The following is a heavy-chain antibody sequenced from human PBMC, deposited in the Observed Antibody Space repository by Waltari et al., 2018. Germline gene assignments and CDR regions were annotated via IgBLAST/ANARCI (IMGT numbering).Heavy chain of an antibody. D-gene: IGHD3-22*01. CDR1: GLIFSNYW. V-gene: IGHV3-74*01. CDR3: KSDDSNGPLDY. CDR2: IDSDGSTT. J-gene: IGHJ4*02. Sequence: EVQLVESGGGLVQPGGSLRLSCAASGLIFSNYWMHWVRQAPGKGLGWVAEIDSDGSTTRYADSVKGRFTISRDNAKNTLYLQMNSLRAEDTAVYYCKSDDSNGPLDYWGQGTLVSVSS.